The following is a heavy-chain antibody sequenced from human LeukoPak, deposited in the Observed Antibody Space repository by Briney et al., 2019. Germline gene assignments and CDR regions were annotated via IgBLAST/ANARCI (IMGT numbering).Heavy chain of an antibody. V-gene: IGHV1-2*02. CDR1: GYTFTVKF. D-gene: IGHD3-22*01. Sequence: ASVKVSCRASGYTFTVKFLHWLRQAPGQGLEWMGGIEPNNGGAVYGQKFRGRVTVTRDTSVSTAYMELSRLRSDDTAVYYCAIENHYDSSGYSKAFDYWGQGTLVTVSS. J-gene: IGHJ4*02. CDR3: AIENHYDSSGYSKAFDY. CDR2: IEPNNGGA.